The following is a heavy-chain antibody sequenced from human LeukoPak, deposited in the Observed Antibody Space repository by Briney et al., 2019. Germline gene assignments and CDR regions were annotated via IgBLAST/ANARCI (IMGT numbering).Heavy chain of an antibody. CDR3: ARLRTGTYDAFDI. CDR1: GCSFTSYW. D-gene: IGHD3/OR15-3a*01. J-gene: IGHJ3*02. CDR2: AYPGDSHT. V-gene: IGHV5-51*01. Sequence: GESLRISCKGSGCSFTSYWIGGVRQRPGKGLEWMGIAYPGDSHTRYSPSFQGQATISADKSISTAYLQWSSLKASDTAMYYCARLRTGTYDAFDIWGQGTMVTVSS.